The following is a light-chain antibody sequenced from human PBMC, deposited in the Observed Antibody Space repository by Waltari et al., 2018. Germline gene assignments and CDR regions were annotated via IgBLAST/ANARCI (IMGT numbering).Light chain of an antibody. CDR3: QQYNNWPPT. CDR2: DAS. Sequence: EVVMTQSPATLSVSPGERATLSCRASQSANGDLAWYQQRPGQAPRLLIHDASTRATGSPVRFSCSGSGTGFTLTISSLQSEDSAIYCCQQYNNWPPTFGGGTKVEIK. V-gene: IGKV3-15*01. J-gene: IGKJ4*01. CDR1: QSANGD.